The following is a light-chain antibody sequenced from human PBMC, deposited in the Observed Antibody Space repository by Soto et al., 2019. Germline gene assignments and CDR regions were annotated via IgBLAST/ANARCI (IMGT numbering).Light chain of an antibody. Sequence: DIQMTQSPSSLSASVGDRVTITCRASQSISTYLNWYQQTPGKSPKLLIYAASSLQSGVPSRFSVSGSGTDFTLTISSLQPEDSATYYCQQSYSTPPTFGQGTKVEI. CDR2: AAS. V-gene: IGKV1-39*01. CDR3: QQSYSTPPT. J-gene: IGKJ1*01. CDR1: QSISTY.